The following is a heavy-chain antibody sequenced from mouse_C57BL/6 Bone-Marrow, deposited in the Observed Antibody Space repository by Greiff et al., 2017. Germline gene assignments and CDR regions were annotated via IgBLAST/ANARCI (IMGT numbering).Heavy chain of an antibody. J-gene: IGHJ3*01. CDR3: ARPRYYDGSSGFAY. D-gene: IGHD1-1*01. V-gene: IGHV1-64*01. CDR2: LYPTSGSP. Sequence: VKLQQPGAELVKPGASVKLSCKASGYTFTSYCMHWVKQRPGQGLEWIGRLYPTSGSPNYTEKFKGKATLTVDKSSSTDYMQLSSLTSEDSAVDYCARPRYYDGSSGFAYWGQGTLVTVSA. CDR1: GYTFTSYC.